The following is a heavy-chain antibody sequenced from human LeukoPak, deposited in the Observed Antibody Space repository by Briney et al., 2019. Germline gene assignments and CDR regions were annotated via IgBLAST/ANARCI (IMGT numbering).Heavy chain of an antibody. J-gene: IGHJ4*02. V-gene: IGHV3-30*03. D-gene: IGHD4/OR15-4a*01. CDR1: GFTSGFIFSSYG. CDR2: ISYDGSNK. CDR3: ARRAGAYSHPYDY. Sequence: PGRSLRLSCAASGFTSGFIFSSYGMHWVRQAPGKGLEWVAVISYDGSNKYHADSVKGRFTISRDNSKNTLYLQINSLRAEDTAVYYCARRAGAYSHPYDYWGQGTLVTVSS.